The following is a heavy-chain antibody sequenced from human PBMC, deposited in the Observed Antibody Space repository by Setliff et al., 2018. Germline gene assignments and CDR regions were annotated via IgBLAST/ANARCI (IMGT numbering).Heavy chain of an antibody. Sequence: PGGSLRLSCAASGFTFSTYSMNWVRQAPGKGLEWVANIKQDGSEKYYVDSVKGRLTISRDNAKNSLYLQMNSLRAEDTAVYYCARCLIVVVPGFYGMDVWGQGTTVTVSS. CDR3: ARCLIVVVPGFYGMDV. D-gene: IGHD2-2*01. V-gene: IGHV3-7*01. CDR1: GFTFSTYS. J-gene: IGHJ6*02. CDR2: IKQDGSEK.